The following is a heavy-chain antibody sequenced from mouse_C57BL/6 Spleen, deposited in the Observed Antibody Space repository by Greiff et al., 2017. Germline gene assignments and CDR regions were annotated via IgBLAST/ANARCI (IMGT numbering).Heavy chain of an antibody. CDR3: ARELPHFDY. CDR1: GYAFSSSW. D-gene: IGHD2-1*01. J-gene: IGHJ2*01. Sequence: QVQLQQSGPELVKPGASVKISCKASGYAFSSSWMNWVKQRPGTGLEWIGRIYPGDGDTNYNGKFKGKATLTANKSSSTAYMQLSSLTSEDSAVYFCARELPHFDYWGQGTTLTVSS. CDR2: IYPGDGDT. V-gene: IGHV1-82*01.